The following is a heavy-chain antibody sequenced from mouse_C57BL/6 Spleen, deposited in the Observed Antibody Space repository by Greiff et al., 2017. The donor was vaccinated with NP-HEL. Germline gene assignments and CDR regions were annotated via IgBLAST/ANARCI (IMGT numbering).Heavy chain of an antibody. Sequence: VQLQQSVAELVRPGASVKLSCTASGFNIKNTYMHWVKQRPERGLEWIGRIDPANGNTKYAPKFQGKATITADTSSNTAYLQLSSLTSEDTAIYYCASVTTVVATEGNAMDYWGQGTSVTVSS. CDR2: IDPANGNT. V-gene: IGHV14-3*01. J-gene: IGHJ4*01. CDR3: ASVTTVVATEGNAMDY. D-gene: IGHD1-1*01. CDR1: GFNIKNTY.